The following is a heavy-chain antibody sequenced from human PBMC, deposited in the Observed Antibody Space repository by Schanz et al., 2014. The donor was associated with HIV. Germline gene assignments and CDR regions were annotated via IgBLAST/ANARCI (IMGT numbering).Heavy chain of an antibody. V-gene: IGHV3-7*01. Sequence: DVQLVESGGSLVQPGGSLRLSCAASGFRFRSYWMSWVRQAPGKGLEMVANMNQDGSRKYYVDSVKGRFTISRDNAANSLFLQMNSLRAEDTAVYYCVRLMSSDYDFYHYGMDVWGQGTTVIVSS. CDR1: GFRFRSYW. D-gene: IGHD4-17*01. CDR3: VRLMSSDYDFYHYGMDV. CDR2: MNQDGSRK. J-gene: IGHJ6*02.